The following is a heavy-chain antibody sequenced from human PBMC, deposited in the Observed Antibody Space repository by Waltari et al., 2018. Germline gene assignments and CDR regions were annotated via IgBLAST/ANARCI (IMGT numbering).Heavy chain of an antibody. CDR2: MNPNNNYP. J-gene: IGHJ4*02. CDR3: VTQRPWEDY. Sequence: QVQLVQSGAEVRKPGASVKVSCKTSGDTVTDSYIHWVRQAPGQGLEWLGRMNPNNNYPIYEQKFQGRVTMTRDTSITTAYMELSSLTSDDTALYYCVTQRPWEDYWGQGTRVTVSP. D-gene: IGHD1-26*01. CDR1: GDTVTDSY. V-gene: IGHV1-2*06.